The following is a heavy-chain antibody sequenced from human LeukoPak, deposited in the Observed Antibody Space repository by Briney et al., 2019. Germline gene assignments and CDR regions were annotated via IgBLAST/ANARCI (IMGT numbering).Heavy chain of an antibody. V-gene: IGHV3-23*01. CDR2: VSGSGSNT. J-gene: IGHJ6*02. Sequence: GGSLRLSCAASGFTFSSYAMSWARQAPGKGLEWVSAVSGSGSNTYYTDSVQGRFTISRDNSKNTLYLQMDSLRAGDTALYYCAKENGAEYGYGMDVWGQGTTVTVSS. CDR3: AKENGAEYGYGMDV. D-gene: IGHD4/OR15-4a*01. CDR1: GFTFSSYA.